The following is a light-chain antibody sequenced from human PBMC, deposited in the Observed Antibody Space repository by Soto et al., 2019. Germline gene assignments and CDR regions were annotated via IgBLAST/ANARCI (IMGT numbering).Light chain of an antibody. V-gene: IGKV3-20*01. Sequence: EVVLTQSPGTLSLSPGERATLSCRASQSVSSDYLAWYQQKPGQAPRLLIYGASNRATGIPDRSSGSGSGTDFNLTIRRLESEDFAVYYCQQYGSSTWTFGQGTKVEIK. CDR2: GAS. CDR3: QQYGSSTWT. CDR1: QSVSSDY. J-gene: IGKJ1*01.